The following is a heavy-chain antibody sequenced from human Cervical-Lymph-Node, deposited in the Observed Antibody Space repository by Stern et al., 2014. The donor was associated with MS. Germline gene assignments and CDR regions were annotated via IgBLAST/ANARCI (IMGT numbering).Heavy chain of an antibody. J-gene: IGHJ6*02. V-gene: IGHV3-30*18. CDR1: GFIFSSYG. Sequence: VQLVESGGGVVQPGRSLRLSCAASGFIFSSYGMHWVRQAPGKGLEWVAGISYDESNNDYADSVKGRFTVSRDNSKNTLYLQMNSLRGEDTAVYYCAKDRDGARLHYYGLDVWGQGTTVTVS. D-gene: IGHD4-17*01. CDR2: ISYDESNN. CDR3: AKDRDGARLHYYGLDV.